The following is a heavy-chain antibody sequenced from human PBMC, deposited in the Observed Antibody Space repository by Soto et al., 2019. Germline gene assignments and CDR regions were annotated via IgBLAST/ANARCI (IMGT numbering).Heavy chain of an antibody. CDR2: ISTFNGQT. CDR1: GYTFITYG. CDR3: ARGMVAASTSAFEH. V-gene: IGHV1-18*01. Sequence: QVQLIQSGAEVKKPGASVKVSCQASGYTFITYGVSWVRQAPGQGLEWMGWISTFNGQTEYAQQFQDRITMTTDTSNNTGYMELRSLTSDDTAIYYCARGMVAASTSAFEHWGQGTPVIVSS. J-gene: IGHJ4*02. D-gene: IGHD2-15*01.